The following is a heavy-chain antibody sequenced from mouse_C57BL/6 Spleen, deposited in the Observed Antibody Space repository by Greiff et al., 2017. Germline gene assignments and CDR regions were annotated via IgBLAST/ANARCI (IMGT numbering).Heavy chain of an antibody. CDR3: ARPCSNYPYSFDY. CDR2: IYPGDGDT. D-gene: IGHD2-1*01. V-gene: IGHV1-80*01. Sequence: QVQLQQSGAELVKPGASVKISCKASGYAFSSYWMNWVKQRPGKGLEWIGQIYPGDGDTNYNGKFKGKATLTVDKSSSTAYMQLSSLTSEDSAVYFCARPCSNYPYSFDYWGQGTTLTVSS. J-gene: IGHJ2*01. CDR1: GYAFSSYW.